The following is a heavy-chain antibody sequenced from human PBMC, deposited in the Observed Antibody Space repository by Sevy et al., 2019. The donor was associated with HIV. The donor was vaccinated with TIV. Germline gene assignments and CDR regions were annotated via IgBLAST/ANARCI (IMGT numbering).Heavy chain of an antibody. CDR2: ISYDATNK. D-gene: IGHD1-1*01. J-gene: IGHJ1*01. V-gene: IGHV3-30-3*01. CDR3: ALERLSSNVAEYFQN. CDR1: GFTFTSYS. Sequence: GGSLRLSCAASGFTFTSYSMHWVRQAPGKGPEWVATISYDATNKHYADSVKGRFTISRDNSRNSLFLQMNSLRSEDTAVYYCALERLSSNVAEYFQNWGQGTLVTVSS.